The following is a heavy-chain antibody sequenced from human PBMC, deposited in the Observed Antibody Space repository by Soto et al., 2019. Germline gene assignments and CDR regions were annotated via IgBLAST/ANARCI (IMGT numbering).Heavy chain of an antibody. CDR1: GYSFTSYW. D-gene: IGHD6-13*01. CDR2: IYPGDSDT. J-gene: IGHJ6*02. Sequence: GESLKISCKGSGYSFTSYWIGWVRQMPGKGLEWMGIIYPGDSDTRYSPSFQGQVTISADKSISTAYLQWSSLKASDTAMYYCARHGVAAAGKPYYYGMDVWGQGTTVTVSS. CDR3: ARHGVAAAGKPYYYGMDV. V-gene: IGHV5-51*01.